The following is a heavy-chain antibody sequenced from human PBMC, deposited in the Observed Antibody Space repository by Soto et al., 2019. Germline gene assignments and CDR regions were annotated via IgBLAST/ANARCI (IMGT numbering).Heavy chain of an antibody. Sequence: QVQLVESGGGVVQPGRSLRLSCAASGFTFSSYAMHWVRQAPGKGLEWVAVISYDGSNKYYADSGKGRFTISRDNSKNTLYLQMNSLRAEDTAVYYCATSMTTEGALRYWGQGTLVTVSS. CDR3: ATSMTTEGALRY. D-gene: IGHD4-17*01. V-gene: IGHV3-30-3*01. J-gene: IGHJ4*02. CDR1: GFTFSSYA. CDR2: ISYDGSNK.